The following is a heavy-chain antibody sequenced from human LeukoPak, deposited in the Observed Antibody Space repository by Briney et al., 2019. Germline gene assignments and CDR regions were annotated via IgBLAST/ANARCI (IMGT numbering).Heavy chain of an antibody. J-gene: IGHJ4*02. Sequence: ASETLSLTCTVSGYSISSGFYCGRIRQPPGKGLEWIGTIYHSGSTFYNPSLKSRVTISVDTSKNQFSLKLSSVTAADTAVYYCARDIAAAADYFDYWGQGTLVTVSS. CDR3: ARDIAAAADYFDY. CDR1: GYSISSGFY. D-gene: IGHD6-13*01. V-gene: IGHV4-38-2*02. CDR2: IYHSGST.